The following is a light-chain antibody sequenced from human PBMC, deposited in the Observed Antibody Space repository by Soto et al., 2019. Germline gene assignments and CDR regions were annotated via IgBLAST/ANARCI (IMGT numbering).Light chain of an antibody. V-gene: IGKV1-39*01. CDR2: AES. CDR1: QHISSY. CDR3: HESDRTPWT. Sequence: DIQMNQSPSSLSASGGDRVTITCRASQHISSYLNWYQQKPGQAPKLLIYAESSLQSVVPSRFSGSGSGTDVTLTSSSLQHEDCATYYCHESDRTPWTFGQGTKVE. J-gene: IGKJ1*01.